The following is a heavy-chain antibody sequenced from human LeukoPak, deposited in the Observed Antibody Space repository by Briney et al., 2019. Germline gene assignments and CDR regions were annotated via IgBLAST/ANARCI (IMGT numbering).Heavy chain of an antibody. CDR1: GGSISSSSYY. CDR2: IYYSGST. CDR3: ARPAMVRGEDY. D-gene: IGHD3-10*01. V-gene: IGHV4-39*01. Sequence: ASETLSLTCTVSGGSISSSSYYWGWIRQPPGKGLEWIGSIYYSGSTYYNPSLKSRVTISVDTSKNQFSLKLSSVTAADTAVYYCARPAMVRGEDYWGQGTLVTVSS. J-gene: IGHJ4*02.